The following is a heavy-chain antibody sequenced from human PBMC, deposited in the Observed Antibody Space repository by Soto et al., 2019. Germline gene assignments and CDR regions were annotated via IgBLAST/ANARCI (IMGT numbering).Heavy chain of an antibody. J-gene: IGHJ4*02. Sequence: GVLRLSCIASGFTYTTVWMNCIGQVPGKGLEWVGRIKSKTDGGTTDYAAPVKGRFTISRDDSKNTLYLQMNSLKTEDTAVYYCTTDPQMAGTAKDFDYWGQGTLVTVSS. D-gene: IGHD1-1*01. CDR3: TTDPQMAGTAKDFDY. CDR2: IKSKTDGGTT. CDR1: GFTYTTVW. V-gene: IGHV3-15*07.